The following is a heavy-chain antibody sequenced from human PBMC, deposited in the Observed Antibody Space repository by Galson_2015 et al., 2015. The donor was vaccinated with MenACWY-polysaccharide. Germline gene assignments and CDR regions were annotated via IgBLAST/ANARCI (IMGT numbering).Heavy chain of an antibody. V-gene: IGHV2-5*02. D-gene: IGHD5-18*01. CDR2: IHWVDDK. J-gene: IGHJ4*02. Sequence: PALVKPTQTLTLTCTFSGFSLSTNGVGGGWIRQPPGKALEWLALIHWVDDKRYSPSLKIRLTITKDTSKIQVVLTMTNMDPVDTATYYCAHRRRWIQPGYFDYWGQGTLVTVSS. CDR1: GFSLSTNGVG. CDR3: AHRRRWIQPGYFDY.